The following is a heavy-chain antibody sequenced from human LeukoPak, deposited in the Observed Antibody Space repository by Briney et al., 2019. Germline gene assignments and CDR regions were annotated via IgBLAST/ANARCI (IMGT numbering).Heavy chain of an antibody. V-gene: IGHV3-64*01. J-gene: IGHJ4*02. CDR2: ISTNGGGT. Sequence: GGSLRLSCAASGFTFSTYAMHWVRQAPGKGLEYVSAISTNGGGTYYANSVKGRFTISRDNSKNTLYLRMGSLRAEDMAVYYRARWGSTSCYDYWGQGTLVTVSS. CDR1: GFTFSTYA. D-gene: IGHD2-2*01. CDR3: ARWGSTSCYDY.